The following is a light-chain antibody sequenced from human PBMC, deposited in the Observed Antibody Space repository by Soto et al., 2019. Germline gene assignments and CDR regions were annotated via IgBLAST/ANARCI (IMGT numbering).Light chain of an antibody. CDR1: QSVSRSD. Sequence: IVLTQSPGTLSLSPGESATLSGMARQSVSRSDLAWYQQTPGQAPRLLIYVASSRATGIPDRFSGSGSGTDFTLTISRMEPEDVAVYYCQKYGSSTVGPGPKVDIK. CDR2: VAS. CDR3: QKYGSST. V-gene: IGKV3-20*01. J-gene: IGKJ3*01.